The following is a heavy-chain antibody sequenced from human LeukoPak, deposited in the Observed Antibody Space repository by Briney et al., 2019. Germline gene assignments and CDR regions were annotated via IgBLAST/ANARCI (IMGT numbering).Heavy chain of an antibody. J-gene: IGHJ4*02. CDR1: GGTFSSYA. D-gene: IGHD2-2*01. V-gene: IGHV1-69*05. CDR2: IIPIFGTA. Sequence: SVKVSCKASGGTFSSYAISWVRQAPGQGLEWMGGIIPIFGTANYAQKFQGRVTITTDESTSTAYMELSSLRSEDTAVYYRAGPRANQPLSRVMVYWGQGTLVTVSS. CDR3: AGPRANQPLSRVMVY.